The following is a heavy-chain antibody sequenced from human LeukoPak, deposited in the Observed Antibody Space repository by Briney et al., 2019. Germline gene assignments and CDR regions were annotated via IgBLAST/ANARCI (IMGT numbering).Heavy chain of an antibody. V-gene: IGHV1-18*01. CDR2: ISAYNGNT. J-gene: IGHJ4*02. CDR1: GYTFTSYG. D-gene: IGHD6-6*01. CDR3: ATSIAARLTPALNY. Sequence: ASVKVSCKASGYTFTSYGISWVRQAPGQGLEWMGWISAYNGNTNYARKLQGRVTMTTDTSTSTAYMELRSLRSDDTAVYYCATSIAARLTPALNYWGQGTLVTVSS.